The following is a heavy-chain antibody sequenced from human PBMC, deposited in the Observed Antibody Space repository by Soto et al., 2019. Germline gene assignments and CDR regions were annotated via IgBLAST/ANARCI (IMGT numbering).Heavy chain of an antibody. CDR3: GKDLWGAGAGPYSYGMDD. V-gene: IGHV3-30*18. J-gene: IGHJ6*01. CDR2: ISYDGNNN. D-gene: IGHD7-27*01. CDR1: GFTFGSYC. Sequence: GSLRLSGAASGFTFGSYCMHWVRQAPGKGLEWVGVISYDGNNNYSVDSVKGRFTISRDDSKNTVYLQMNNLRGEDKAVYYCGKDLWGAGAGPYSYGMDDRGQGTPVTVSS.